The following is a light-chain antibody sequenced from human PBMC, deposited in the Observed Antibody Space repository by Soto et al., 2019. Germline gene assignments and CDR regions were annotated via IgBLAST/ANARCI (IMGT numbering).Light chain of an antibody. CDR1: QSISSN. CDR2: GAT. V-gene: IGKV3-15*01. CDR3: LHYNSWPPERT. Sequence: EIVMTQSPATLSLPLGENGTLSCRASQSISSNLAWYQQRPGQAPRLLLYGATTRATGIPARFSGSGSGTEFTLTISSLHFEDFAVYFCLHYNSWPPERTFGQGTKVEI. J-gene: IGKJ1*01.